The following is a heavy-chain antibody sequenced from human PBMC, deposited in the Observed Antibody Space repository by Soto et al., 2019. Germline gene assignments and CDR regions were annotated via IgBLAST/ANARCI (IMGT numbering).Heavy chain of an antibody. J-gene: IGHJ4*02. V-gene: IGHV3-64D*06. CDR2: IYSNGGST. D-gene: IGHD3-22*01. CDR3: VKDRYYYDSSAYRSAY. CDR1: GFTFSNYA. Sequence: GGTLRLSCSASGFTFSNYAMHWVRQAPGKGLEYVSAIYSNGGSTFYADSVRGRFTISRDNSKNTLYLQMSSLRAEDTAVYYCVKDRYYYDSSAYRSAYWGQGTLVTVSS.